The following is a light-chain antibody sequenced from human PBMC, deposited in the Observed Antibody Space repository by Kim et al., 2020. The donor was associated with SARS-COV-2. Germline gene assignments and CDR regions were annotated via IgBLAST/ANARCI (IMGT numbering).Light chain of an antibody. J-gene: IGLJ3*02. Sequence: GRMLTRSVAGSTPNLGIDVVHCEQHLPGASTKRLRYSKASRPSRVPDRFSGSKSGTSASLAISGLQSDEEADYYCAAWDDSLKGSVFGGGTQLTVL. CDR2: SKA. CDR1: TPNLGIDV. CDR3: AAWDDSLKGSV. V-gene: IGLV1-44*01.